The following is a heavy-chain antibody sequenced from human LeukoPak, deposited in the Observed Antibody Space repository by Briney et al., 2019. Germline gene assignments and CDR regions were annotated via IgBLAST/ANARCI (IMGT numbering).Heavy chain of an antibody. V-gene: IGHV4-59*08. D-gene: IGHD3-16*01. CDR3: ARIQGNGYYGWDYFDY. J-gene: IGHJ4*02. Sequence: PSETLSLTCSVSGGSISSLYWSWIRQPPGKGLEWIGYIYYTGSTNYNPSLKSRVTMFVDMSKNQFSLKLTSVTAADTAVYYCARIQGNGYYGWDYFDYWGQGVLVTVSS. CDR2: IYYTGST. CDR1: GGSISSLY.